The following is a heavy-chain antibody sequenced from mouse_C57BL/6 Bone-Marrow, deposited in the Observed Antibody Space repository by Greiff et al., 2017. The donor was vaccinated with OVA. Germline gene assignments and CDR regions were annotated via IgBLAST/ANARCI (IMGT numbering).Heavy chain of an antibody. CDR2: ISNGGGST. D-gene: IGHD4-1*01. Sequence: EVMLVESGGGLVQPGGSLKLSCAASGFTFSDYYMYWVRQTPEKRLEWVAYISNGGGSTYYPDTVKGRFTISRDNAKNTLYLQMSRLKSEDTAMYYCARKTGTHWGQGTLVTVSA. V-gene: IGHV5-12*01. J-gene: IGHJ3*01. CDR3: ARKTGTH. CDR1: GFTFSDYY.